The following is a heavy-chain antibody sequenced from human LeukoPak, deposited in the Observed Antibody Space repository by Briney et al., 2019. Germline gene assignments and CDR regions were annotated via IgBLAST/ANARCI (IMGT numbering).Heavy chain of an antibody. CDR3: ARDSPGIVVVPAAPSDY. V-gene: IGHV1-46*01. Sequence: ASVKVSCKASGYTFTGYYMHWVRQAPGQGLEWMGIINPSGGSTSYAQKFQGRVTMTRDTSTSTVYMELSSLRSEDTAMYYCARDSPGIVVVPAAPSDYWGQGTLVTVSS. J-gene: IGHJ4*02. CDR1: GYTFTGYY. CDR2: INPSGGST. D-gene: IGHD2-2*01.